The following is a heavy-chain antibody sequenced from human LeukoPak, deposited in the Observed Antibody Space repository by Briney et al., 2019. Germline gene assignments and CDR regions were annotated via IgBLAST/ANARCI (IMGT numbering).Heavy chain of an antibody. CDR1: GGSISSYY. D-gene: IGHD2-2*01. Sequence: SETLSLTCTVSGGSISSYYWSWIRQPPGKGLEWIGYIYYSGSTNYNPSLKSRVTISVDTTKNQFSLKLSSVTAADTAVYYCARGPRGVPNVDYWGQGTLVTVSS. CDR2: IYYSGST. V-gene: IGHV4-59*01. CDR3: ARGPRGVPNVDY. J-gene: IGHJ4*02.